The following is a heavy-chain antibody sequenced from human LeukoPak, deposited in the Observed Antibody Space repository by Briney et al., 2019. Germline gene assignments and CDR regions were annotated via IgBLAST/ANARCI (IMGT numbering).Heavy chain of an antibody. Sequence: GGSLRLSCAASGFTFSNAWMTWVRQAPGKGLEWVGRIKSKTDGGTTDYAAPVKGRSTISRDDSKNTLYLQMSSLKTEDTAVYYCTTDFRSSSSTGMDYYYNMDVWGQGTTVTVSS. CDR3: TTDFRSSSSTGMDYYYNMDV. CDR2: IKSKTDGGTT. D-gene: IGHD6-6*01. V-gene: IGHV3-15*01. CDR1: GFTFSNAW. J-gene: IGHJ6*02.